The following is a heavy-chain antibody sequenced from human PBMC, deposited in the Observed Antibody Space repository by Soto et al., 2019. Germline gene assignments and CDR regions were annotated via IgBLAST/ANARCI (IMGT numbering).Heavy chain of an antibody. Sequence: QLQLVQSGGEVNKPGASVRVSCEAYGYPFSKYGISWIRQAPGQGLEWMGWIKPDNGNTDYEQKFQGRVTMTTDTSSNTAYMELRSLRSDDTAVYYCATSYDSGFDPWGQGTLVSVSS. CDR1: GYPFSKYG. J-gene: IGHJ5*02. CDR3: ATSYDSGFDP. CDR2: IKPDNGNT. V-gene: IGHV1-18*04. D-gene: IGHD5-12*01.